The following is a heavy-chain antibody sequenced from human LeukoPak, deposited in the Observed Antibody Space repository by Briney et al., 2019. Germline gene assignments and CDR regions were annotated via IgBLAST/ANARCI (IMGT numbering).Heavy chain of an antibody. Sequence: GGSLRLSCAASGFIFSNAWMSWVRQAPGKGLEWIGRIKSKTDGGTTDYAAPVKGRFTISRDDSKNTLYLQMNSLRAEDTAVYYCAREAVGWDSSSSGNFFDYWGQGTLVTVSS. V-gene: IGHV3-15*01. J-gene: IGHJ4*02. CDR3: AREAVGWDSSSSGNFFDY. D-gene: IGHD6-6*01. CDR1: GFIFSNAW. CDR2: IKSKTDGGTT.